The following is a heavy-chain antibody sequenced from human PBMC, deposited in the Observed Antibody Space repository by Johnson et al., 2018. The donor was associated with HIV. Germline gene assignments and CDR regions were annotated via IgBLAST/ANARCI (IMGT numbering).Heavy chain of an antibody. D-gene: IGHD3-10*01. Sequence: QVQLVESGGGVVQPGRSLRLSCAASGFTFSSYAMHWVRQAPGKGLEWVAVISYDGSNKYYAASVKGRFTISRDNSKNSLYLQLNSLKAEDTAVYYCTRGSCGEGAFDIWGHGTMVTVSS. CDR3: TRGSCGEGAFDI. V-gene: IGHV3-30*04. J-gene: IGHJ3*02. CDR2: ISYDGSNK. CDR1: GFTFSSYA.